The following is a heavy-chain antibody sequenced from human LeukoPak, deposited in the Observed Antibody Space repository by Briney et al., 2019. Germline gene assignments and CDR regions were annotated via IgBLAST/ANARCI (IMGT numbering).Heavy chain of an antibody. V-gene: IGHV4-39*01. CDR3: ARFLTVAVVPQRVDS. D-gene: IGHD6-19*01. CDR2: IYYSGST. CDR1: GGSISSSSYY. Sequence: SETLSLTCTVSGGSISSSSYYWGWIRQPPGKGLEWLGSIYYSGSTHYNPSLKSRVTISVDASKNQFSLKLSSVTAADTAVYYCARFLTVAVVPQRVDSWGQGTLVTVSS. J-gene: IGHJ4*02.